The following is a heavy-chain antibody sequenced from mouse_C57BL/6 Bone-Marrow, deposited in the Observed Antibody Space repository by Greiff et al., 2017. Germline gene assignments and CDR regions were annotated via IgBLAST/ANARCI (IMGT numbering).Heavy chain of an antibody. CDR2: ISSGGDYI. V-gene: IGHV5-9-1*02. CDR1: GFTFSSYA. D-gene: IGHD4-1*01. J-gene: IGHJ1*03. CDR3: TRTGTWDGYFDV. Sequence: EVHVVESGEGLVKPGGSLKLSCAASGFTFSSYAMSWVRQTPEKRLEWVAYISSGGDYIYYADNVKGRFTISRDNARNTLYLQMSSLKSEDTAMYYCTRTGTWDGYFDVWGTGTTVTVAS.